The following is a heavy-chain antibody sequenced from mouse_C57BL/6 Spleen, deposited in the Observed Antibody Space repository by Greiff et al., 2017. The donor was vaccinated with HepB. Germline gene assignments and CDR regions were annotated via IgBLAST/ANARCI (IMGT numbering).Heavy chain of an antibody. CDR1: GFTFSSYA. D-gene: IGHD1-1*01. CDR3: TRTAVVGGYFDY. CDR2: ISSGGDYI. V-gene: IGHV5-9-1*02. J-gene: IGHJ2*01. Sequence: EVQLVESGEGLVKPGGSLKLSCAASGFTFSSYAMSWVRQTPEKRLEWVAYISSGGDYIYYADTVKGRFTISRDNARNTLYLQMSSLKSEDTAMYYCTRTAVVGGYFDYWGQGTTLTVSS.